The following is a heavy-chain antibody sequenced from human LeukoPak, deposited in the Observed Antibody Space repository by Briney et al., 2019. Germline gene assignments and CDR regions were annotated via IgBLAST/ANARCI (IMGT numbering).Heavy chain of an antibody. D-gene: IGHD3-10*01. CDR1: GFTVRSNY. J-gene: IGHJ4*02. Sequence: PGGSLRLSCAASGFTVRSNYMSWLRQAPGKGLEWVSLIYSGGTTYYAGSVKGRFTISRDNSKNTLFLQMNSLRGEDTAVYYCASGEWPQDYWGQGTLVTVSS. CDR2: IYSGGTT. V-gene: IGHV3-53*01. CDR3: ASGEWPQDY.